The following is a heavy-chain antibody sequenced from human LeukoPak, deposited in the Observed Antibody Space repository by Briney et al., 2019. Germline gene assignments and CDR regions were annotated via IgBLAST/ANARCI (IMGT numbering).Heavy chain of an antibody. Sequence: PSETLSLTCAVYGGSFSGYYWSWIRQPPGKGLEWIGEINHGGITSYSPSLKSRVTISVDTSKNQFSLKLSSVTAADTAVYYCARGRGWLPDCWGQGTLVTVSP. D-gene: IGHD5-12*01. CDR2: INHGGIT. J-gene: IGHJ4*02. CDR3: ARGRGWLPDC. CDR1: GGSFSGYY. V-gene: IGHV4-34*01.